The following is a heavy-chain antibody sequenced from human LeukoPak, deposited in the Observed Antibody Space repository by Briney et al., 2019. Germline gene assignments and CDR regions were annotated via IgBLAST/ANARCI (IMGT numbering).Heavy chain of an antibody. CDR3: ARHYYDSSGYTKNLDY. CDR2: IYYSGST. V-gene: IGHV4-39*01. CDR1: GGSISSSSYY. Sequence: PSETLSLTCTVSGGSISSSSYYWGWIRQPPGTGLEWIGSIYYSGSTYYNPSLKSRATISVDTSKNQFSLKLSSVTAADTAVYYCARHYYDSSGYTKNLDYWGQGTPVTVSS. D-gene: IGHD3-22*01. J-gene: IGHJ4*02.